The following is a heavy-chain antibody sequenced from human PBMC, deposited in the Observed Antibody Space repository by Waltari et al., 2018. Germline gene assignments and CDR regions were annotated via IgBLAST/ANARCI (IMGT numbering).Heavy chain of an antibody. D-gene: IGHD3-3*02. CDR3: TTDRYIRGDF. Sequence: EVQLVESGGHLVKPGGSLRLSCVASGFPFSQAWMNWVRQVPGKGLEWVGRIKRQTDGGTADYGAPVKGKFTISRDDSKNTLFLQINSLTTEVTGVYYCTTDRYIRGDFWGQGTRVTVSS. J-gene: IGHJ4*02. CDR2: IKRQTDGGTA. V-gene: IGHV3-15*07. CDR1: GFPFSQAW.